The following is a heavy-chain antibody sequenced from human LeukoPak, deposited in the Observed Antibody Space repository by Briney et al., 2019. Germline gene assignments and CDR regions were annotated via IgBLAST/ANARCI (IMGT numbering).Heavy chain of an antibody. J-gene: IGHJ4*02. D-gene: IGHD3-22*01. CDR1: GFTFNISA. CDR3: ARDSETYYYDSRKGMNY. V-gene: IGHV3-23*01. CDR2: ISGSGGST. Sequence: PGGSLRLSCAASGFTFNISAMSWVRQAPGKGLECVSPISGSGGSTYYADSVKGRFTISRDDSKNTLYLQMNSQRAEDSAVYYCARDSETYYYDSRKGMNYWGQGTLVTVSS.